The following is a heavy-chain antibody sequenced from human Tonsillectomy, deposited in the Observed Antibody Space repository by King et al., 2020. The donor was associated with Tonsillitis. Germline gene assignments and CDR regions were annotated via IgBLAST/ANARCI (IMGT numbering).Heavy chain of an antibody. Sequence: VQLQESAPGLVKPSETLSITCTVSRGSIRSSNYYWGWIRQPPGKGLEWNGSIFDSGHTYYNPSLKSGVTISADKSKNQFSLKLSSVTAADTAGYFCARQLSASNDYYTANSYYYMDVWGKGTTVTVSS. D-gene: IGHD1-26*01. J-gene: IGHJ6*03. V-gene: IGHV4-39*01. CDR1: RGSIRSSNYY. CDR3: ARQLSASNDYYTANSYYYMDV. CDR2: IFDSGHT.